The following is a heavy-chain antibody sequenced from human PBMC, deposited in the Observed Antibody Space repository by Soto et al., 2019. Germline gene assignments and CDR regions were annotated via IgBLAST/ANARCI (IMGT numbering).Heavy chain of an antibody. Sequence: QVQLQESGTGLVKPSETLSLTCTVSGGSITNYYWSWIRQSPGKGLEWIGYIYYSGHTNYNPSLKSRVTISIGTSKKQFSLRLTSVTTADSAAYYCATGRYSSGWYLGFWGQGILVTVSS. CDR3: ATGRYSSGWYLGF. J-gene: IGHJ4*02. CDR2: IYYSGHT. D-gene: IGHD6-19*01. CDR1: GGSITNYY. V-gene: IGHV4-59*01.